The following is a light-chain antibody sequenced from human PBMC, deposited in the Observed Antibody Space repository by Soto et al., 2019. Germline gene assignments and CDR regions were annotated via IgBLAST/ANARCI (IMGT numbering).Light chain of an antibody. CDR2: GAS. CDR3: LQYGSSPRT. Sequence: EVVLTQSPATLSLSPGERAALSCRASPGVSANNLAWYQHKAGQTPRLLIYGASSRATCIPDRFSGSGSGTYFTLTISGLEPDDLAVYYCLQYGSSPRTFGRGTKVDIK. V-gene: IGKV3-20*01. CDR1: PGVSANN. J-gene: IGKJ1*01.